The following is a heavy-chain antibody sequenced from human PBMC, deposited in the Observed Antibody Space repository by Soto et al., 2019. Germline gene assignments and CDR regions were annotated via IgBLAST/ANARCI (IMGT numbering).Heavy chain of an antibody. CDR2: INHSGST. CDR3: ARGGYCSGASCAYMGHYYYYGMDV. CDR1: GGSFSGYY. Sequence: SETLSLTCAVYGGSFSGYYWSWIRQPPGKGLEWIGEINHSGSTYYNPSLKSRVTISVDTSKNQFSLKLSSVTAADTAMYYCARGGYCSGASCAYMGHYYYYGMDVWGQGTTVTVSS. J-gene: IGHJ6*02. D-gene: IGHD2-15*01. V-gene: IGHV4-34*01.